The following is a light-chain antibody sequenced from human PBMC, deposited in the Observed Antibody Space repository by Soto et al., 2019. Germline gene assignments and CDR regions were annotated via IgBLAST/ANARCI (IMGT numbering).Light chain of an antibody. J-gene: IGKJ1*01. Sequence: EIVLTQSPGTLSLSPGERATLSCRASQSVPKNYLAWYQHKPGQAPRLLIYGPSSRATGIPDRFSGSGSGTDFTLRISRLEPEDFAVYYCHQYATSPQTFGQGTKVEIK. CDR3: HQYATSPQT. CDR2: GPS. V-gene: IGKV3-20*01. CDR1: QSVPKNY.